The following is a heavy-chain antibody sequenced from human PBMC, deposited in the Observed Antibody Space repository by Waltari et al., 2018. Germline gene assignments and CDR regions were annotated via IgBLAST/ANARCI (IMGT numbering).Heavy chain of an antibody. CDR3: ARGRGFIIDT. D-gene: IGHD3-10*01. J-gene: IGHJ5*01. CDR2: INLGGDT. CDR1: GFNVNNYY. V-gene: IGHV3-66*02. Sequence: VQLVESGGGLVQPGGSLRLSCAVSGFNVNNYYMHWVRQAPGKGLEWVSVINLGGDTYYGDSVKGRFTISRDNSKNTLDLQVNSLRSDDTAVYFCARGRGFIIDTWGHGTLVTVSS.